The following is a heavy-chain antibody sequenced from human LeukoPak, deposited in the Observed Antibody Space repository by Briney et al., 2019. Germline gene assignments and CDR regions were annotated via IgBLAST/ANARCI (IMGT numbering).Heavy chain of an antibody. D-gene: IGHD2-2*01. Sequence: GGSLRLSCAASGFTFRSFSMNWVRQAPGKGLEWVAAISSTGRYMYYADSVKGRFTISRDNANNSVYLQMDSLRAEDTAVYYCAKAPNRRYCSSTSCDRIDYWGQGTLVTVSS. V-gene: IGHV3-21*01. J-gene: IGHJ4*02. CDR3: AKAPNRRYCSSTSCDRIDY. CDR1: GFTFRSFS. CDR2: ISSTGRYM.